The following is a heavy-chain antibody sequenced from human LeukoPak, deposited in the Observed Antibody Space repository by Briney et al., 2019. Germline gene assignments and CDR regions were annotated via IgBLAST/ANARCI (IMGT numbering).Heavy chain of an antibody. Sequence: SETLSLTCTVSGDSISSSSYYWGWIRQPPGKGLDWIGTIYYSGSTYYNPSLKSRITISVDTSKNQFSLKLSSVTAADTAVYYCARVDSVAGPRGAFDIWGQGTMVTVSS. V-gene: IGHV4-39*07. CDR3: ARVDSVAGPRGAFDI. CDR2: IYYSGST. J-gene: IGHJ3*02. D-gene: IGHD6-19*01. CDR1: GDSISSSSYY.